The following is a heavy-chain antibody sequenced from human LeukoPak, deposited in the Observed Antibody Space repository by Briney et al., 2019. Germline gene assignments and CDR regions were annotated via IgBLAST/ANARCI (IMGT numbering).Heavy chain of an antibody. CDR3: ARLEMRRGNSPGHRFDY. CDR2: IIPIFGTA. CDR1: RGTLSSYA. J-gene: IGHJ4*02. D-gene: IGHD4-23*01. Sequence: SVKVSCKASRGTLSSYAISWVRQAPGQGLEWMGGIIPIFGTANYAQKFQGRVTITADESTSTAYMELSSLRSEDTAVYYCARLEMRRGNSPGHRFDYWGQGTLVTVSS. V-gene: IGHV1-69*01.